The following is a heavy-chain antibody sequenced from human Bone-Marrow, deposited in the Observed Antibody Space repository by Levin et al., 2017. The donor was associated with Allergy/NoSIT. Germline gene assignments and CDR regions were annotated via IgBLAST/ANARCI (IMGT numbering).Heavy chain of an antibody. CDR1: GYSFTSYH. V-gene: IGHV1-8*01. CDR2: INPNSGNT. D-gene: IGHD2-15*01. CDR3: ARGDCYSGSCYGPDWFDP. Sequence: PGASVKVSCKTSGYSFTSYHVYWVRQAPGQGLEWMGYINPNSGNTGYAQKFQGRVIMTRNSSITTAYMELSGLRFEDTAIYYCARGDCYSGSCYGPDWFDPWGQGTQVTVSS. J-gene: IGHJ5*02.